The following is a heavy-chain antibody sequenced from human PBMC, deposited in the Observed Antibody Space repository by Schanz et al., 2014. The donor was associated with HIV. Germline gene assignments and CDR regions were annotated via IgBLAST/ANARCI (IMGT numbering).Heavy chain of an antibody. V-gene: IGHV3-30*03. CDR3: TREIGGQQLAGNQYYYHYYDMDV. Sequence: QVQLVESGGGVVQPGRSLRLSCAASGFTFSSYGMHWVRQAPGKGLEWVAVISYDGSNKYYADSVKGRFTISRDNSKSSLYLQMNCLSAEDTAVYYCTREIGGQQLAGNQYYYHYYDMDVWGQGTTVIVSS. D-gene: IGHD6-13*01. J-gene: IGHJ6*02. CDR2: ISYDGSNK. CDR1: GFTFSSYG.